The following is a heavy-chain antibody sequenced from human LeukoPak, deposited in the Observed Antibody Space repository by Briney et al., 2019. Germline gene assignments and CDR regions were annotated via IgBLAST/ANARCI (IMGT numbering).Heavy chain of an antibody. D-gene: IGHD2-2*01. CDR1: GFNFPTYA. J-gene: IGHJ5*02. CDR3: ARAGDGRYCSSTSCEIDWFDP. CDR2: IRVSDGAR. V-gene: IGHV3-23*01. Sequence: GGSLRLSCAASGFNFPTYAMQWVRQAPGKGLEWVSSIRVSDGARFYADSVKGRFTTSRDNSKNTLFLQMNSLRVEDTAVYYCARAGDGRYCSSTSCEIDWFDPWGQGTLVTVSS.